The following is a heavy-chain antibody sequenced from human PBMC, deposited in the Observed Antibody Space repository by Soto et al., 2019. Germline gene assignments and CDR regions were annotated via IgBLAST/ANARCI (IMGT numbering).Heavy chain of an antibody. CDR1: GGSFSGYY. Sequence: QVQLQQWGAGLLKPSETLSLTCAVYGGSFSGYYWRWIRQPPGKGLEWIGEINHSGSTNYNPSLNSRVTISVDTSKNQFSLKLSSVTAADTAVYYCARVGAGYCTNGVCYHFDYWCQGTLVTVSS. J-gene: IGHJ4*02. CDR2: INHSGST. V-gene: IGHV4-34*01. CDR3: ARVGAGYCTNGVCYHFDY. D-gene: IGHD2-8*01.